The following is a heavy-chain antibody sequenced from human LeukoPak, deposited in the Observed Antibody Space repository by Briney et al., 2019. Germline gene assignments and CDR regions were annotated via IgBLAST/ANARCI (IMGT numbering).Heavy chain of an antibody. D-gene: IGHD3-9*01. Sequence: PGGSLRLSCAASGFTFSDYYMSWIRQAPGKGLEWVSYISSSSSTIYYADSVKGRFTISRDNAKNSLYLQMNSLRAEDTAVYYCARDPAPLRYFDWLPYYFDYWGQGTLVTVSS. CDR1: GFTFSDYY. CDR2: ISSSSSTI. CDR3: ARDPAPLRYFDWLPYYFDY. J-gene: IGHJ4*02. V-gene: IGHV3-11*04.